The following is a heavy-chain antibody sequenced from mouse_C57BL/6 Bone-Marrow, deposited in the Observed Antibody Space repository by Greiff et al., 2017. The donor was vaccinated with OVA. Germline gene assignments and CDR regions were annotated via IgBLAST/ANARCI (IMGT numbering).Heavy chain of an antibody. Sequence: VQLQQSGAELVRPGASVKLSCTASGFNIKDDYMHWVKQRPEPGLEWIGWIDPENGDTEYASKFQGKATITADTSSNTAYLQLSSLTSEDTAVYYCTTYGSSPYAMDYWGQGTSVTVSS. CDR2: IDPENGDT. CDR3: TTYGSSPYAMDY. V-gene: IGHV14-4*01. CDR1: GFNIKDDY. D-gene: IGHD1-1*01. J-gene: IGHJ4*01.